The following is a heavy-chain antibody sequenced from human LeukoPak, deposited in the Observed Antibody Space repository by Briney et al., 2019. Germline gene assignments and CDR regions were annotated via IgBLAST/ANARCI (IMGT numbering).Heavy chain of an antibody. CDR1: GFTFSSYD. V-gene: IGHV3-23*01. CDR3: AMERLTAGYFDH. CDR2: INYSGDRT. Sequence: GGSLRLSCAASGFTFSSYDMNWVRQSPGKGLEWVSAINYSGDRTYYADSVKGRFTISRDNSKSTLYLQMNSLRDDDSAAYFCAMERLTAGYFDHWGQGTQVTVSP. J-gene: IGHJ4*02. D-gene: IGHD6-19*01.